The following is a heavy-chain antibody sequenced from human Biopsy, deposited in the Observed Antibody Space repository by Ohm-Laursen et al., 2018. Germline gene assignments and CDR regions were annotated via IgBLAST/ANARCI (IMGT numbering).Heavy chain of an antibody. D-gene: IGHD2-15*01. Sequence: SDTLSLTCNVSGGSISNLYWSWIWQPPGRGLGRIGYMYYIGNTTYNPSLKSRATITVDTSKNQLPLKLRSVTAADTAVYYCALETTYCSGNRCYPDGMDVWGQGTTVTVSS. CDR3: ALETTYCSGNRCYPDGMDV. J-gene: IGHJ6*02. V-gene: IGHV4-59*08. CDR1: GGSISNLY. CDR2: MYYIGNT.